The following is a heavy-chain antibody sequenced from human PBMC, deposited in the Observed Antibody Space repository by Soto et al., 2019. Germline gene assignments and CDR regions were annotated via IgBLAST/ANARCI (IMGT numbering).Heavy chain of an antibody. J-gene: IGHJ6*02. CDR3: ARGGNYDYVWGSYRYPYYYYGMDV. CDR2: IWYDGSNK. V-gene: IGHV3-33*01. D-gene: IGHD3-16*02. CDR1: GFTFSSYG. Sequence: QVQLVESGGGVVQPGRSLRLSCAASGFTFSSYGMHWVRQAPGKGLEWVAVIWYDGSNKYYADSVKGRFTISRDNSKNRLYLKMNSLRAEDTAVYYCARGGNYDYVWGSYRYPYYYYGMDVWGQGTTVTVSS.